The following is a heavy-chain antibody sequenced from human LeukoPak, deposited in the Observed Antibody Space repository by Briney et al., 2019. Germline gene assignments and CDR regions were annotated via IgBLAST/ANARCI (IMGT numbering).Heavy chain of an antibody. J-gene: IGHJ5*02. CDR3: AKDSLPAVPVGWFDP. CDR1: GFTFSSYG. CDR2: IRYDGSNK. V-gene: IGHV3-30*02. Sequence: PGGSLRLSCAASGFTFSSYGMHWVRQAPGKGLEWVAFIRYDGSNKYYADSVKGRFTISRDNSKNTLYLQMNSLRAEDTAVYYCAKDSLPAVPVGWFDPWGQGTLVTVSS. D-gene: IGHD2-2*01.